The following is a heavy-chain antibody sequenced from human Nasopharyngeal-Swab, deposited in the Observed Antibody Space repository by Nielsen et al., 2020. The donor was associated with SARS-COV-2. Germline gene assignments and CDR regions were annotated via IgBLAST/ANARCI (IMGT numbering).Heavy chain of an antibody. V-gene: IGHV4-59*08. CDR3: ARGDSSGWAFDY. CDR2: IYYSGST. Sequence: WIRQPPGKGLEWIGYIYYSGSTNYNPSLKSRVTISVDTSKNQFSLKLSSVTAADTAVYYCARGDSSGWAFDYWGQRTLVTVPS. J-gene: IGHJ4*02. D-gene: IGHD6-19*01.